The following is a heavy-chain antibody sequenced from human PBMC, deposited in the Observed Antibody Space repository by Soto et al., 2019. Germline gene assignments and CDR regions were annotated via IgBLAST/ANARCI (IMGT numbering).Heavy chain of an antibody. CDR3: ARRIDYDFWSGYNYYYYYGMDV. Sequence: SETLSLTCAVYGGSFSGYYWSWIRQPPGKGLEWIGEINHSGSTSYNPSLKSRVTISVDTSKNQFSLKLSSVTAADTAVYYCARRIDYDFWSGYNYYYYYGMDVWGQGTTVTVSS. D-gene: IGHD3-3*01. CDR1: GGSFSGYY. CDR2: INHSGST. J-gene: IGHJ6*02. V-gene: IGHV4-34*01.